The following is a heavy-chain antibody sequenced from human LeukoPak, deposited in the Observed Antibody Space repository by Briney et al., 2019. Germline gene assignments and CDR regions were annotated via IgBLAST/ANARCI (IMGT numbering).Heavy chain of an antibody. D-gene: IGHD3-22*01. J-gene: IGHJ3*02. Sequence: VSVKVSCKVSGYTLTELFMHWVRQAPGKGLEWMGIINPSGGSTNYAQKFQGRVTMTRDTSTSTVYMELSSLRSEDTAVYYCARDLWDTYYYDNSHDAFDIWGQGTMVTVSS. CDR2: INPSGGST. V-gene: IGHV1-46*01. CDR1: GYTLTELF. CDR3: ARDLWDTYYYDNSHDAFDI.